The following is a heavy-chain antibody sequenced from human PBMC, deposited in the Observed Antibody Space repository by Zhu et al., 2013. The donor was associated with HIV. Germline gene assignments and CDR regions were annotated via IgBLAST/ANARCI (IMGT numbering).Heavy chain of an antibody. CDR2: MNPKSANT. CDR3: ARDRRLPPRGRWFDP. D-gene: IGHD1-1*01. CDR1: GYTFTSYD. J-gene: IGHJ5*02. V-gene: IGHV1-8*01. Sequence: QVQLVQSGAEVKKPGASVKVSCKASGYTFTSYDINWVRQATGQGLEWMGWMNPKSANTGYAQTFQGRITMTRNTSINTAYMELSSLTSEDTAVYYCARDRRLPPRGRWFDPWGQGTLVTVS.